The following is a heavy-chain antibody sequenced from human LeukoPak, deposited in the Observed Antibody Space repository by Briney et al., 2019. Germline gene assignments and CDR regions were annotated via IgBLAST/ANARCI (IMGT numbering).Heavy chain of an antibody. CDR2: ITGNNGNT. CDR1: GYTFSGYG. Sequence: AASVKVSCKTSGYTFSGYGISWVRQAPGQGLEWMGWITGNNGNTNYAPSLQGRVTMTTDTSTNTVSMELTSLKSDDTAVYYCARDQRNSGSYRFEYWGQGTLVTVSS. J-gene: IGHJ4*02. CDR3: ARDQRNSGSYRFEY. D-gene: IGHD1-26*01. V-gene: IGHV1-18*01.